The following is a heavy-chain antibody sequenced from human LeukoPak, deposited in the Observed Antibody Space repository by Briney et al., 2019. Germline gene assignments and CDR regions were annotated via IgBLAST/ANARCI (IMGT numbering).Heavy chain of an antibody. J-gene: IGHJ4*02. CDR3: AKSVQQQLIY. V-gene: IGHV3-30*02. D-gene: IGHD6-13*01. Sequence: PGGSLRLSCAASGFTFSSYGMHWVRQAPGKGLEWVAFIRYDGSNKYYADSVKGRFTISRDNSKNTLYLQMNSLRAEDTAVYYCAKSVQQQLIYWGQGTLVTVSS. CDR2: IRYDGSNK. CDR1: GFTFSSYG.